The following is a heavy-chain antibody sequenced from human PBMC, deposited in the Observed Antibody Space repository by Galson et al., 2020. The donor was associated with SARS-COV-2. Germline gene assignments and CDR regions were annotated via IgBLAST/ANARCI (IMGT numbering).Heavy chain of an antibody. J-gene: IGHJ2*01. CDR2: ITWNRGTR. V-gene: IGHV3-9*01. CDR1: GFSFDDYA. D-gene: IGHD2-15*01. Sequence: GGSMRLSCVAYGFSFDDYAMHWVRQAPGKGMEWVSGITWNRGTRDYADSVNGRFTISRDNAKSSLYLEMNSLTAEDTGLYYCAKDTIHCSGLTCDEQEYWFVDLWGHGTLFTVSS. CDR3: AKDTIHCSGLTCDEQEYWFVDL.